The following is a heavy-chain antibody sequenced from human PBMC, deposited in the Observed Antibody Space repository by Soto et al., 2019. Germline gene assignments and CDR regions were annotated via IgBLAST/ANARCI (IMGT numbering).Heavy chain of an antibody. CDR2: ISGSGETP. V-gene: IGHV3-23*04. Sequence: DEQLVESGGDLVQLGGSLRLSCAASGFVFRTNAMSWVRQRPGQGLEWVSGISGSGETPYYADSVKGRFTISRDNYKNMLYLQMNSLRAEDTAVYYCAKDRRITMVRGVLRAFDSWGQGNLVTVSS. D-gene: IGHD3-10*01. CDR3: AKDRRITMVRGVLRAFDS. J-gene: IGHJ4*01. CDR1: GFVFRTNA.